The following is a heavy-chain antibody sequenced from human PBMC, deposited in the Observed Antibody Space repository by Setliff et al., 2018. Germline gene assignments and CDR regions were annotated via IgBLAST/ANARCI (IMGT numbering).Heavy chain of an antibody. J-gene: IGHJ5*02. D-gene: IGHD3-22*01. CDR2: IINSGST. V-gene: IGHV4-34*12. CDR1: GGSFINYY. Sequence: PSETLSLTCAVYGGSFINYYWTWIRQPPGKGLEWIGTIINSGSTYYNPSLKSRVTMSVDTSKSQLSLKLSSVTAADTAVYYCARAAYYYDGDNWFDPWGQGTLVTVSS. CDR3: ARAAYYYDGDNWFDP.